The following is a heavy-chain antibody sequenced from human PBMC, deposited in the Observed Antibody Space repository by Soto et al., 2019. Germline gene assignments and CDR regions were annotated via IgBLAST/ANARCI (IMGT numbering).Heavy chain of an antibody. Sequence: QVQLVESGGGVVQPGRSLRLSCATSGFIFTNHGWHWVRQAPGKGLEWVSMIWFDGSKEYYADSVKGRFTISRDDSTNTFYLEMNSLRTEDTAVYYCARARSATGSHAGWFDPWGQGTLVTVSS. V-gene: IGHV3-33*01. J-gene: IGHJ5*02. D-gene: IGHD1-26*01. CDR2: IWFDGSKE. CDR1: GFIFTNHG. CDR3: ARARSATGSHAGWFDP.